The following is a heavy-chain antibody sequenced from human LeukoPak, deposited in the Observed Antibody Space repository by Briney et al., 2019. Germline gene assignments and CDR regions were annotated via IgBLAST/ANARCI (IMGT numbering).Heavy chain of an antibody. J-gene: IGHJ6*03. CDR1: GFTFGSYS. D-gene: IGHD2-21*01. V-gene: IGHV3-21*01. CDR2: ISTSSSYI. Sequence: GGSLRLSCAASGFTFGSYSMNWVRQAPGKGLEWVSSISTSSSYIYYADSVKGRFTISRANAKKSLYLQMNSLRAEDTAVYYCSRDLFTRYYMDVWREGTTLSISS. CDR3: SRDLFTRYYMDV.